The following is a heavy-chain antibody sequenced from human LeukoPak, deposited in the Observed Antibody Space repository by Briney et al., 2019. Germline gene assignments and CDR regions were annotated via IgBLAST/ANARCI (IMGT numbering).Heavy chain of an antibody. J-gene: IGHJ4*02. CDR1: GFTFSDYY. CDR2: ISGGSRYI. Sequence: GGSPRLSCAASGFTFSDYYMSWIRQAPGKGLEWVSYISGGSRYIDYADSVEGRFTISRDNAKNSVYLQMTSLRAEDTAVYYCTRDQSGSGFNSDYWGQGTLVTVSS. D-gene: IGHD5-24*01. V-gene: IGHV3-11*05. CDR3: TRDQSGSGFNSDY.